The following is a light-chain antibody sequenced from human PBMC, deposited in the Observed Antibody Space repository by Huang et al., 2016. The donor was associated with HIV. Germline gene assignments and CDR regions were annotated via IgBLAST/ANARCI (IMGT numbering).Light chain of an antibody. CDR3: QQYFTTPLT. CDR1: QVINNC. CDR2: SAS. V-gene: IGKV1-NL1*01. Sequence: DIQMTQSPSSLSASVGDRVTITCRASQVINNCLAWYQQKPGKAPKLLLYSASRLESGVPSRFSGSGSGTDYTLTINSLQPEDFATFFCQQYFTTPLTFGGGTRVGIK. J-gene: IGKJ4*01.